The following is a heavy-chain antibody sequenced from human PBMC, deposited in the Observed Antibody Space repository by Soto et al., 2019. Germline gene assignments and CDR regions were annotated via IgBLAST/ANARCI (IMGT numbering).Heavy chain of an antibody. V-gene: IGHV4-59*08. CDR3: ARGLGYDFWSGYYDYYYYYYMDV. Sequence: SETLSLTCTVSGGSISSYYWSWIRQPPGKGLEWIGYIYYSGSTNYNPSLKSRVTISVDTSKNQFSLKLSSVTAADTAVYYCARGLGYDFWSGYYDYYYYYYMDVWGKGTTVT. CDR2: IYYSGST. J-gene: IGHJ6*03. CDR1: GGSISSYY. D-gene: IGHD3-3*01.